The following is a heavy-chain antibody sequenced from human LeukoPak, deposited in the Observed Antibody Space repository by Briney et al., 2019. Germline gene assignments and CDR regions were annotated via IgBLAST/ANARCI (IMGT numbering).Heavy chain of an antibody. V-gene: IGHV3-23*01. CDR1: GFTFSSYA. CDR3: AKSGLKGVYYYYYMDV. J-gene: IGHJ6*03. D-gene: IGHD2-8*01. Sequence: GGSLRLSCAASGFTFSSYAMSWVRQAPGKGLEWVSAISGSGGSTYYADSVKGRFTISRDNSKNTLYLQMNSLRAEDTAVYYCAKSGLKGVYYYYYMDVWGKGTTVTVSS. CDR2: ISGSGGST.